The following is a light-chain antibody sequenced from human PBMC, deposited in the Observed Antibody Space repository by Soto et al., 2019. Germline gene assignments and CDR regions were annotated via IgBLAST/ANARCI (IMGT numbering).Light chain of an antibody. Sequence: QSALTQPASVSGSPGQSITISCTGTSSDVGGYNFVSWYQQHPGKAPKLMIFEVNNRPSGVSKRFSGSKSGNTASLTISGLQAEDEAHYYCSSWTSSTTQVLGGGTKLTVL. CDR2: EVN. CDR1: SSDVGGYNF. CDR3: SSWTSSTTQV. V-gene: IGLV2-14*01. J-gene: IGLJ2*01.